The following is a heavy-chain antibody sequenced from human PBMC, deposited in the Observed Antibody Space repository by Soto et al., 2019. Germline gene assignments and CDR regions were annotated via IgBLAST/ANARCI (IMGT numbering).Heavy chain of an antibody. CDR3: ARAIGPTLFDY. CDR2: IGTAGDT. D-gene: IGHD3-22*01. Sequence: GGSLRRSCSASGFTFSSYDMHWVRQGPGKGLEWVSAIGTAGDTNYAGSVKGRFTISRENAKNSLYLQMNSLRAGDTAIYFCARAIGPTLFDYWGQGSLVTVSS. J-gene: IGHJ4*02. V-gene: IGHV3-13*04. CDR1: GFTFSSYD.